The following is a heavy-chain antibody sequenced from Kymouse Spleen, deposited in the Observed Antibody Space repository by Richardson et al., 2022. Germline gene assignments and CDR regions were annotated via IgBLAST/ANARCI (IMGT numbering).Heavy chain of an antibody. CDR1: GFTFSNAW. V-gene: IGHV3-15*01. CDR2: IKSKTDGGTT. D-gene: IGHD6-6*01. Sequence: EVQLVESGGGLVKPGGSLRLSCAASGFTFSNAWMSWVRQAPGKGLEWVGRIKSKTDGGTTDYAAPVKGRFTISRDDSKNTLYLQMNSLKTEDTAVYYCTTDRRIAARFYFDYWGQGTLVTVSS. J-gene: IGHJ4*02. CDR3: TTDRRIAARFYFDY.